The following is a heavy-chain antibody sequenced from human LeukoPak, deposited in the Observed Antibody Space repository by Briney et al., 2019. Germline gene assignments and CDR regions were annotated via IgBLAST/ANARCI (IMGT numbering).Heavy chain of an antibody. V-gene: IGHV3-23*01. Sequence: GGSLRLSCAASGFTFSNYAMSWVRQAPGKGLEWISSISGVGSSTYYADSVKGRITISRDNSKNTLYLQMNSLRAEGTAVYYCGAEWGVFYFDYWGQGTLVTSSS. CDR2: ISGVGSST. CDR3: GAEWGVFYFDY. D-gene: IGHD3-16*01. CDR1: GFTFSNYA. J-gene: IGHJ4*02.